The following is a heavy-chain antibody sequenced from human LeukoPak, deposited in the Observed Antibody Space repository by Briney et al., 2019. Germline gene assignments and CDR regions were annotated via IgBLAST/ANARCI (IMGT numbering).Heavy chain of an antibody. CDR2: IYYGGNT. J-gene: IGHJ4*01. Sequence: SETLSLTCGVSGGSISTGRYWGWIRQPPGKGLEWLGTIYYGGNTYYNPSLKSRLIISVDTSKNQFSLKLTPVTAADTALYFCARQYWNDNWVLYYFDYWGHGTLVTVSS. CDR1: GGSISTGRY. V-gene: IGHV4-39*01. D-gene: IGHD1-1*01. CDR3: ARQYWNDNWVLYYFDY.